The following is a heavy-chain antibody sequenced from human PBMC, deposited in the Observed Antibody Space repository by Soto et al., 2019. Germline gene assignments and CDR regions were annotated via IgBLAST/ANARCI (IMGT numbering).Heavy chain of an antibody. V-gene: IGHV3-23*01. Sequence: GGSLRLSCAASGFTFSSYAMSWVRQAPGKGLEWVSAISGSGGSTYYAESVKGRFTISRDNSKNTLYLQMNSLRAEDTAVYYCAKPPPGYYDSSGYDYWGQGTLVTVSS. CDR3: AKPPPGYYDSSGYDY. D-gene: IGHD3-22*01. CDR1: GFTFSSYA. CDR2: ISGSGGST. J-gene: IGHJ4*02.